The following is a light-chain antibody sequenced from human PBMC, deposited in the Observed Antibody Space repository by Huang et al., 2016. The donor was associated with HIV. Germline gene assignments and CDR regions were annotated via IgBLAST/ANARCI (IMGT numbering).Light chain of an antibody. CDR2: DAS. V-gene: IGKV3-20*01. J-gene: IGKJ4*01. CDR1: QSVSSSY. Sequence: EIVLTQSPGTLSLSPGERATLSCRASQSVSSSYLAWYQQKPGQAPRLLIYDASSRATGIPDRVSGSGSGTDFTLTISRLEPEDFAVYYCQQFGSFFGGGTKVEIK. CDR3: QQFGSF.